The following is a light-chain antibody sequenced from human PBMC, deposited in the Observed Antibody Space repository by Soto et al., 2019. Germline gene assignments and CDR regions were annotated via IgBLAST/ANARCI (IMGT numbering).Light chain of an antibody. Sequence: EIVMTQSPATLSVSPGERATLSCRASQSVSSNLAWYQQKPGQAPRLLIYGASTRATGIPARFSGSGSGTELTLTISSLQSEDFAVDYCQQYNNWPPLTFGGWTKVEIK. CDR1: QSVSSN. CDR3: QQYNNWPPLT. CDR2: GAS. J-gene: IGKJ4*01. V-gene: IGKV3-15*01.